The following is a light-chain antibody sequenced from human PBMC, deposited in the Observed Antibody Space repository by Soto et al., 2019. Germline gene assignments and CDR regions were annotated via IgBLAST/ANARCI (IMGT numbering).Light chain of an antibody. Sequence: QSALAQPASVSGSRGQSITISCTGTSSDVGRYNYVSWFQQHPGKVPKLIIYDVSNWPSGVSDRFSGSKSGNTASLTISGLQPEDESDYYCSYFTSSSTFVFGTGTKLTVL. CDR3: SYFTSSSTFV. CDR2: DVS. J-gene: IGLJ1*01. CDR1: SSDVGRYNY. V-gene: IGLV2-14*03.